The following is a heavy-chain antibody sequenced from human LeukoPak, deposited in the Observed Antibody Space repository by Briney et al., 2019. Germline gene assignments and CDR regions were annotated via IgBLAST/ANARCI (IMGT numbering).Heavy chain of an antibody. D-gene: IGHD3-22*01. V-gene: IGHV4-34*01. CDR2: INHSGST. J-gene: IGHJ4*02. Sequence: SETLSLTCAVYGGSFSGYYWSWIRQPPGKGLEWIGEINHSGSTNYNPSLKSRVTISVDTSKNQFSLKLSSVTAADTAVYYCARRLSGDYYDRGGYNTLDYWGQGTLVTVSS. CDR1: GGSFSGYY. CDR3: ARRLSGDYYDRGGYNTLDY.